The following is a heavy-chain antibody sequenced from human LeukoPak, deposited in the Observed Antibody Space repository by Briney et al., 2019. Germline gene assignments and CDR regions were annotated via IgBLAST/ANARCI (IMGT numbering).Heavy chain of an antibody. CDR2: IKSKTDGGTT. CDR3: AKSQKFGGVIVDH. V-gene: IGHV3-15*01. CDR1: GFTFSNAW. Sequence: GGSLRLSCAASGFTFSNAWMSWVRQAPGKGLEWVGRIKSKTDGGTTDYAAPVKGRFTISRDDSKNTLYLQMNSLRAEDTAVYYCAKSQKFGGVIVDHWGQGTLVTVSS. J-gene: IGHJ4*02. D-gene: IGHD3-16*02.